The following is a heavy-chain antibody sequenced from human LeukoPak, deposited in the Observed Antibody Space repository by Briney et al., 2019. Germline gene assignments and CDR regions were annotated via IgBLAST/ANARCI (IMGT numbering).Heavy chain of an antibody. J-gene: IGHJ6*02. CDR3: AREDCSGGSCYPSDYYYGMDV. CDR1: GGTFSGYA. V-gene: IGHV1-69*04. D-gene: IGHD2-15*01. CDR2: IIPIPGIA. Sequence: SVKVSCKASGGTFSGYAISWVRQAPGQGLEWMGRIIPIPGIANYAQKFQGRVTITADKSTSTAYMELSSLRFEDTAVYYCAREDCSGGSCYPSDYYYGMDVWGQGTTITVSS.